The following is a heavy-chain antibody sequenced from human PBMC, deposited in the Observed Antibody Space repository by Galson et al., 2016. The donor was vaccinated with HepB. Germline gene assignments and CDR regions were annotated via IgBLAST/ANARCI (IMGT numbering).Heavy chain of an antibody. Sequence: SLRLSCAASGFTVSRTYMSWVRQAPGKGVEWVGRIKSNTDGGTTDYAAPVKDRFTNSRDDSKNTLYLQMNSLKTANTAVYYCTLHHAFDIWGQGTMVTVSS. CDR2: IKSNTDGGTT. CDR1: GFTVSRTY. CDR3: TLHHAFDI. J-gene: IGHJ3*02. V-gene: IGHV3-15*01.